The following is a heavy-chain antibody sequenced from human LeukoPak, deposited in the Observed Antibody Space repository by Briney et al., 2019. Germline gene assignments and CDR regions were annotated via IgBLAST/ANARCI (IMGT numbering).Heavy chain of an antibody. CDR3: AGSGSSRDGFPGRFSY. CDR2: ISYDGSQK. V-gene: IGHV3-30-3*01. CDR1: GFTFSSYA. J-gene: IGHJ4*02. D-gene: IGHD5-24*01. Sequence: GGSLRLSCAASGFTFSSYAIHWVRQAPGKGLEWVALISYDGSQKYYADSVKGRFTISRDISKNTLYLQMSSLRAEDTAVYYCAGSGSSRDGFPGRFSYWGQGTLVTVSS.